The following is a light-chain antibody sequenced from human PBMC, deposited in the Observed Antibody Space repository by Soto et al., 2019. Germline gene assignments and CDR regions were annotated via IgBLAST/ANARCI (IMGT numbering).Light chain of an antibody. Sequence: QSALTQPPSASGSPGQSVTISCTGTSSDVGGYNFVSWYQQHPGKAPKLMIYEVSERPSGVPDRFSGSKSGNTASLPVSGLQAEDEADYYCSSYAGSNIVVLGGGTKLTVL. V-gene: IGLV2-8*01. CDR3: SSYAGSNIVV. CDR1: SSDVGGYNF. J-gene: IGLJ2*01. CDR2: EVS.